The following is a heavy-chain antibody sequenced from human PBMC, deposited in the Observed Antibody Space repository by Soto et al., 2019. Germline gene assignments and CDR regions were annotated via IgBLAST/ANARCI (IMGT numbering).Heavy chain of an antibody. Sequence: PSETLSLTCTVSGGSISSGDYYWSWIRQPPGKGLEWIGYIYYSGSTYYNPSLKSRVTISVDTSKNQFSLKLSSVTAADTAVYYCARAPSHPNYDILTGYGYYFDYWGQGTLVTVSS. CDR2: IYYSGST. D-gene: IGHD3-9*01. V-gene: IGHV4-30-4*01. CDR3: ARAPSHPNYDILTGYGYYFDY. J-gene: IGHJ4*02. CDR1: GGSISSGDYY.